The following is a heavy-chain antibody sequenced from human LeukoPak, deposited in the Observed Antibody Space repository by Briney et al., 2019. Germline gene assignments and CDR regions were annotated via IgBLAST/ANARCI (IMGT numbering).Heavy chain of an antibody. V-gene: IGHV3-48*01. J-gene: IGHJ5*02. Sequence: GGSLRLSCAASGFTFSTFPMNWVRQAPGKGLEWILYISSSSDTKYHSPSVSGRFTISRDNAKNSLYVQMNSLRAEDTAVYYCARDLGYFYDSSAYYDGGDLWGQGTLVTVSA. CDR1: GFTFSTFP. CDR2: ISSSSDTK. D-gene: IGHD3-22*01. CDR3: ARDLGYFYDSSAYYDGGDL.